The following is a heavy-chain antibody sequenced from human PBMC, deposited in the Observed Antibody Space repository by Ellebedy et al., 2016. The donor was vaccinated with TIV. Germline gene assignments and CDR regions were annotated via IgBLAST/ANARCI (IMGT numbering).Heavy chain of an antibody. CDR3: ARDHLYGDPWGYFDY. D-gene: IGHD4-17*01. CDR1: GFTFSSYW. Sequence: GGSLRLXXAASGFTFSSYWMSWVRQAPGKGLEWVAVIWYDGSNKYYADSVKGRFTISRDNSKNTLYLQMNSLRAEDTAVYYCARDHLYGDPWGYFDYWGQGTLVTVSS. CDR2: IWYDGSNK. V-gene: IGHV3-33*08. J-gene: IGHJ4*02.